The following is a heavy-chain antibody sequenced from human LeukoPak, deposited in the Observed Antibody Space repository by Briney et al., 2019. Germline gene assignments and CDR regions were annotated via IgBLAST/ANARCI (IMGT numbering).Heavy chain of an antibody. J-gene: IGHJ4*02. CDR2: ISSSSSYI. V-gene: IGHV3-21*01. CDR1: GFTFSSYS. Sequence: GGSLRLSCAASGFTFSSYSMNWVRQAPGKGLEWVSSISSSSSYIYYADSVKGRFTISRDNAENSLYLQMNSLRAEDTAVYYCARDRTYYCSSTSCYPDYWGQGTLVTVSS. D-gene: IGHD2-2*01. CDR3: ARDRTYYCSSTSCYPDY.